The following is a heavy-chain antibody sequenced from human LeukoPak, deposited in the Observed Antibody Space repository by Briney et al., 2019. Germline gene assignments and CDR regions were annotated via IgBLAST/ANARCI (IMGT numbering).Heavy chain of an antibody. CDR1: GYTFTSYG. V-gene: IGHV1-18*01. CDR3: AREGYSHGPGSGYYYYGMDV. CDR2: ISAYNGNT. Sequence: ASVKVSCKASGYTFTSYGISWVRQAPGQGLEWMGWISAYNGNTNYAQKLQGRVTMTTDTSTSTAYMELRSLRSDDTAVYYCAREGYSHGPGSGYYYYGMDVWGQGTTVTVSS. J-gene: IGHJ6*02. D-gene: IGHD5-18*01.